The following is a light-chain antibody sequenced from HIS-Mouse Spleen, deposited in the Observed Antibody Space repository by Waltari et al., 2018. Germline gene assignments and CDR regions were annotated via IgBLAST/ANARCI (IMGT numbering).Light chain of an antibody. V-gene: IGLV2-8*01. CDR2: EVS. J-gene: IGLJ2*01. CDR3: SSYAGSNNLV. CDR1: SSDVGGYNY. Sequence: QSALTQPPSASGSPGQSVTISCTGTSSDVGGYNYVSWYQQHPGKAPNLRIYEVSKRPAGGPDRFAGSKSGNTASLTVSGLQAEEEADYYCSSYAGSNNLVFGGGTKLTVL.